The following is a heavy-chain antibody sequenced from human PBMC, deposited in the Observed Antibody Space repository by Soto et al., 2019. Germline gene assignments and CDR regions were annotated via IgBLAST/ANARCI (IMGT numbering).Heavy chain of an antibody. V-gene: IGHV1-69*06. CDR3: ARSPIAVAGYFDY. D-gene: IGHD6-19*01. J-gene: IGHJ4*02. CDR1: GGTFSSYA. CDR2: IIPIFGTA. Sequence: SVKVSCKASGGTFSSYAISWVRQAPGQGLEWMGGIIPIFGTANYAQRFQGRVTITADKSTSTAYMELSSLRSEDTAVYYCARSPIAVAGYFDYWGQGTLVTVSS.